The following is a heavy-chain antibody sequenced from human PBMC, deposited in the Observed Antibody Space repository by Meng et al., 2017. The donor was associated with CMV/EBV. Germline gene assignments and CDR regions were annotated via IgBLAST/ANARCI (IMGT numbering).Heavy chain of an antibody. J-gene: IGHJ4*02. D-gene: IGHD2-8*01. CDR3: AREALMYDY. CDR1: GYTFNGYY. V-gene: IGHV1-2*02. CDR2: INPNSGGT. Sequence: KVSCKGSGYTFNGYYRHWVGQAPGQGLEWMGWINPNSGGTNYAQKFQGRVTMTRDTSISTAYMELSRLRSDDTAVYYCAREALMYDYWGQGTLVTVSS.